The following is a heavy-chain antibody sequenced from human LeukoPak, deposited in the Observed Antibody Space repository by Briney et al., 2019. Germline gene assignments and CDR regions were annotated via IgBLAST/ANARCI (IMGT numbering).Heavy chain of an antibody. J-gene: IGHJ4*02. V-gene: IGHV3-23*01. CDR3: AKRGVVIRVFLVGFHKEAYYFDS. D-gene: IGHD3-10*01. CDR2: LSGSGGGT. CDR1: GVTLSNYG. Sequence: GGSLRLSCAVSGVTLSNYGMSWVRQAPGKGLEWVAGLSGSGGGTNYADSVQGRFTISRDNPKNTLYLQMNSLRAEDTAVYFCAKRGVVIRVFLVGFHKEAYYFDSWGQGALVTVSS.